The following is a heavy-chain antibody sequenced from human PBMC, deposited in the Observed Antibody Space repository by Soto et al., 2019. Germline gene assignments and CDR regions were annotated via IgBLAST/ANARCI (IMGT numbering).Heavy chain of an antibody. Sequence: SLRHPCSPAGLIFDDYTMYWVGQVPAKGLEWVSGSNSNSAILGYVDSVQWRFAITGANAKHSMHLQMSTLSAEDTAFYYCAKDESIKWYSGHFRHWGQGTLVTVAS. J-gene: IGHJ1*01. CDR3: AKDESIKWYSGHFRH. CDR2: SNSNSAIL. V-gene: IGHV3-9*01. D-gene: IGHD1-26*01. CDR1: GLIFDDYT.